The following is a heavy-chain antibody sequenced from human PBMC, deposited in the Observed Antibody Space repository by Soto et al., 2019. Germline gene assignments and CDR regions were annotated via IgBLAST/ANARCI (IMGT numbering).Heavy chain of an antibody. Sequence: QMQLQESGPGLVKPSETLSLTCTVSGGSISSYYWSWIRQPPGKGLEWIGYIYYSGSTNYNPSLKSRVTISVDTSKNQFSLKLSSVTAADTAVFYCARDRGAAGGDAFDIWGQGTMVTVSS. J-gene: IGHJ3*02. D-gene: IGHD6-13*01. CDR3: ARDRGAAGGDAFDI. V-gene: IGHV4-59*01. CDR2: IYYSGST. CDR1: GGSISSYY.